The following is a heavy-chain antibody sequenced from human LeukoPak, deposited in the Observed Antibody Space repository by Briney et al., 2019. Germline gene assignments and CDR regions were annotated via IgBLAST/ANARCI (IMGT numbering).Heavy chain of an antibody. CDR2: ISSNSRYI. CDR1: AFTFSTDS. V-gene: IGHV3-21*06. Sequence: GGSLRLSCVVSAFTFSTDSMNWVRQAPGKGLEWVSSISSNSRYIYYADSVKGRFTIYRDNAKNSLYLQMNSLRAEDTAVYYCARSLTGDLDCFDPWGQGTLVTVSS. CDR3: ARSLTGDLDCFDP. D-gene: IGHD7-27*01. J-gene: IGHJ5*02.